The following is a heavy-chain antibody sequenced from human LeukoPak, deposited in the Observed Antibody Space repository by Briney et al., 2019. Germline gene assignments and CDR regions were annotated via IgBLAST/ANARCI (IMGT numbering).Heavy chain of an antibody. V-gene: IGHV3-48*03. D-gene: IGHD6-19*01. CDR3: ARERAVAGTDY. Sequence: QSGGSLRLXCAASGFTFSSYEMNWVRQAPGKGLEWVSYISSGGAIIYYADSVKGRFTISRDNAKNSLYLQMNSLRAEDTAVYYCARERAVAGTDYWGQGTLVTVSS. J-gene: IGHJ4*02. CDR1: GFTFSSYE. CDR2: ISSGGAII.